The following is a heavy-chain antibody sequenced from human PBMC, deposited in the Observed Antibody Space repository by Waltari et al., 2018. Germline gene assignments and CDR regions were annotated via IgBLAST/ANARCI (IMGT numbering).Heavy chain of an antibody. V-gene: IGHV1-3*03. J-gene: IGHJ3*02. CDR2: INAGNGNT. CDR3: ARVRLRSIATTYDAFDI. CDR1: GYTFTSYA. Sequence: QVQLVQSGAEVKKPGASVKVSCKASGYTFTSYAMHWVRQAPGQRLEWMGWINAGNGNTKYSQEFHGRVTITRDTSASTAYMELSSLRSEDMAVYYCARVRLRSIATTYDAFDIWGQGTMVTVSS. D-gene: IGHD3-3*01.